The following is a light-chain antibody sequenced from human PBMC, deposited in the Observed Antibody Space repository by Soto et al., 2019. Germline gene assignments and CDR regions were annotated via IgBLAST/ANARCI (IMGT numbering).Light chain of an antibody. CDR2: DVS. V-gene: IGLV2-14*03. J-gene: IGLJ2*01. Sequence: QSALTQPASVSGSPGQSITISCTGTSSDVGGYNYVSWYQQHPGKAPKLMIYDVSNRPSGVSYRFSGSKSGNTASLTISGLQAEDEADYYCSSYTTSSHVVFGGGTQLTGL. CDR3: SSYTTSSHVV. CDR1: SSDVGGYNY.